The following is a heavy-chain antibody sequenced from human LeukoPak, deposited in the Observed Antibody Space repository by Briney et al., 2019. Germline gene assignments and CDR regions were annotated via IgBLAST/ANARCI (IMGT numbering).Heavy chain of an antibody. CDR2: IYTSGST. Sequence: SETLSLTCTVSGGSISSYYWSWIRQPAGKGLEWIGRIYTSGSTNYNPSLKSRVTISVDRSKNQFSLKLSSVTAADTAVYYCARGITMVRGVDFNWFDPWGQGTLVTVSS. J-gene: IGHJ5*02. D-gene: IGHD3-10*01. V-gene: IGHV4-4*07. CDR1: GGSISSYY. CDR3: ARGITMVRGVDFNWFDP.